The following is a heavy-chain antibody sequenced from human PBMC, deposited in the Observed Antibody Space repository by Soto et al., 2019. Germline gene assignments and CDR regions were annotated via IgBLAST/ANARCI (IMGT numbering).Heavy chain of an antibody. CDR2: IRSKAYGGTT. Sequence: PGGSLRLSCTASGFTFGDYAMSWVRQAPGKGLEWVGFIRSKAYGGTTEYAASVKGRFTISRDDSKSIAYLQMNSLKTEDTAVYYCTRDRGYCSSTSCLYYYYGMDVWGQGTTVTVSS. J-gene: IGHJ6*02. V-gene: IGHV3-49*04. D-gene: IGHD2-2*01. CDR3: TRDRGYCSSTSCLYYYYGMDV. CDR1: GFTFGDYA.